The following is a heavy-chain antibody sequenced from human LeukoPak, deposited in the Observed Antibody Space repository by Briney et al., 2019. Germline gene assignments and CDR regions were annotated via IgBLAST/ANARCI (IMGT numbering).Heavy chain of an antibody. J-gene: IGHJ4*02. Sequence: SVKVSCKASGYTFTDYYIHWVRQAPGQGLEWMGGIIPIFTTANYAQKFQDRVTITADKSTNTAYMELRSLRSEDTAVYYCARAVQVTTGGLFDYWGQGTLVTVSS. CDR3: ARAVQVTTGGLFDY. CDR1: GYTFTDYY. V-gene: IGHV1-69*06. CDR2: IIPIFTTA. D-gene: IGHD4-17*01.